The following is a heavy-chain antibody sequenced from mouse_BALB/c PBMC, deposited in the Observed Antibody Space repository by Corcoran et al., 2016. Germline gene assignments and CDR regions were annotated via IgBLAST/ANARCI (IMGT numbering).Heavy chain of an antibody. V-gene: IGHV9-1*02. CDR1: GYTFTNYG. J-gene: IGHJ3*01. D-gene: IGHD2-4*01. CDR3: ASIYYDYSWFAY. CDR2: INTYTGEP. Sequence: QIQLVQSGPALKKPGETVKISCKASGYTFTNYGMKWVKQAPGKGLKWMGWINTYTGEPTYADDFKGRFAFSLENSASTAYLQINNLKNEDMATYFCASIYYDYSWFAYWGQGTLVTVS.